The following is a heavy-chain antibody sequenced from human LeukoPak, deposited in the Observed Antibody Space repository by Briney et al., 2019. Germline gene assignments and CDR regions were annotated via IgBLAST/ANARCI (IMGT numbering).Heavy chain of an antibody. Sequence: GGSLRLSCAASGFTFSDYYMSWIRQAPGKGLEWVSYISSSGSTIYYADSVKGRFTISRDNAKNSLYLQMNSLRAEDTAVYYYARDRVDIVASPFDDWGQGTLVTVSS. D-gene: IGHD5-12*01. CDR1: GFTFSDYY. J-gene: IGHJ4*02. V-gene: IGHV3-11*04. CDR3: ARDRVDIVASPFDD. CDR2: ISSSGSTI.